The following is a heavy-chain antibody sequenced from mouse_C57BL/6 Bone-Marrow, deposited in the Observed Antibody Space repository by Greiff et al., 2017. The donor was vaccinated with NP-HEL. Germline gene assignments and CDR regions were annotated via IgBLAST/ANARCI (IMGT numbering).Heavy chain of an antibody. D-gene: IGHD2-1*01. CDR2: IYPRSGNT. CDR1: GYTFTSYG. Sequence: QVQLKQSGAELARPGASVKLSCKASGYTFTSYGISWVKQRTGQGLEWIGEIYPRSGNTYYNEKFKGKATLTADKSSSTAYLELRSLTSEDSAVYFCARSGGNYDAMGCWGQGTSVTVSS. V-gene: IGHV1-81*01. CDR3: ARSGGNYDAMGC. J-gene: IGHJ4*01.